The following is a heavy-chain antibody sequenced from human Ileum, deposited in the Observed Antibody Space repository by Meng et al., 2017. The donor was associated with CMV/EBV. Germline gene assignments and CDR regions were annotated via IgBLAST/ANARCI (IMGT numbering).Heavy chain of an antibody. D-gene: IGHD4-11*01. V-gene: IGHV3-21*01. CDR3: ARFRGDFSNRIDY. CDR2: ISSSSSYI. CDR1: GFTFSSYS. Sequence: GESLKISCAASGFTFSSYSMNWVRQAPGKGLEWVSSISSSSSYIYYADSVKGRFTISRDNAKNSLYLQMNSLRAEDTALYYCARFRGDFSNRIDYWGQGTLVTVSS. J-gene: IGHJ4*02.